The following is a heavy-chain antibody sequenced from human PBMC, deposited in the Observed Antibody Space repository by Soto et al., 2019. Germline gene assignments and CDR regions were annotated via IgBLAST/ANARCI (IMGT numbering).Heavy chain of an antibody. CDR2: INSDGSST. D-gene: IGHD5-18*01. CDR3: AAEDTAMVTLAFDI. Sequence: GGSLRLSCAASGFTFRSYWMHWVRQAPGKGLVWVSRINSDGSSTSHADSVKGRFTISRDNAKNTLYLQMNSLRAEDTAVYYCAAEDTAMVTLAFDIWGQGTMVTVSS. J-gene: IGHJ3*02. V-gene: IGHV3-74*01. CDR1: GFTFRSYW.